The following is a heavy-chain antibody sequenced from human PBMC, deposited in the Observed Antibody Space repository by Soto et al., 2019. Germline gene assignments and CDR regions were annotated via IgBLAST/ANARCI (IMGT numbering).Heavy chain of an antibody. V-gene: IGHV3-23*01. CDR2: ISGSDGKT. CDR1: GFSFTSYA. D-gene: IGHD1-26*01. CDR3: ARWSFLDY. J-gene: IGHJ4*02. Sequence: GGSLRLSCAASGFSFTSYALSWVRQAPGKGLEWVSTISGSDGKTYYADSVKGRFSISRDTSKTTLYLQMNSLRVEDTAVYYCARWSFLDYWGQGTRVTVYS.